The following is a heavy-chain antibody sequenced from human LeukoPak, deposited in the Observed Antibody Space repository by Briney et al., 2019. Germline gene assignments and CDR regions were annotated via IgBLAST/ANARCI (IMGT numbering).Heavy chain of an antibody. V-gene: IGHV4-31*02. CDR1: GGSISSSGHF. CDR2: IYYTGSS. Sequence: PSETLSLTCAVSGGSISSSGHFWSWIRQHPGEGLEWIGYIYYTGSSYYNPSLKSRLTISVDTSENQFSLKLSSVTAADTAVYYCARGYGPFDPWGQGTLVTVSS. J-gene: IGHJ5*02. CDR3: ARGYGPFDP. D-gene: IGHD5-12*01.